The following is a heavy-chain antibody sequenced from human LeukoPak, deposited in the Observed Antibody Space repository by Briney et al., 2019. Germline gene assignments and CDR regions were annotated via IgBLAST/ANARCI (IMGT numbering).Heavy chain of an antibody. CDR1: GYTLTDYY. CDR2: INPNSGAT. CDR3: ARELTTDRDYYMDV. Sequence: ASVKVSCKASGYTLTDYYLHWVRQAPGQGLKWMGWINPNSGATHYAQSLQARVTMTRDTSIASSYMELTGLESDDTAVYYCARELTTDRDYYMDVWGKGTTVTVSS. J-gene: IGHJ6*03. V-gene: IGHV1-2*02. D-gene: IGHD4-17*01.